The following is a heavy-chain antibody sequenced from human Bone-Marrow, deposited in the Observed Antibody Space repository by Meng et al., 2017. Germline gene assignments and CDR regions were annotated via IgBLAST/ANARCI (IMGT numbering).Heavy chain of an antibody. CDR1: GGSFSGYY. Sequence: SETLSLTCAVYGGSFSGYYWSWIRQPPGKGLEWIGEINHSGSTNYNQSLKSRVTISVDTSKNQFSLKLSSVTDADTAVYYCARVMDYGDHYYYYGMDVWGQGTTVTVSS. CDR2: INHSGST. CDR3: ARVMDYGDHYYYYGMDV. D-gene: IGHD4-17*01. V-gene: IGHV4-34*01. J-gene: IGHJ6*02.